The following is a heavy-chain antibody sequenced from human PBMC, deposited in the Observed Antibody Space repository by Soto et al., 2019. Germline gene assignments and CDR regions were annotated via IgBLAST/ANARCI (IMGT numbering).Heavy chain of an antibody. Sequence: GASVKVSCKTSGGTFSNYTISWVRQAPGQGLEWMGRIIPILGIANYAQKLQDRVTITADKSTSTAYMELSSLRSDDTAVYYCARGKAYYYDSSGFFDIWGQGTMVTVSS. CDR3: ARGKAYYYDSSGFFDI. CDR1: GGTFSNYT. V-gene: IGHV1-69*02. J-gene: IGHJ3*02. CDR2: IIPILGIA. D-gene: IGHD3-22*01.